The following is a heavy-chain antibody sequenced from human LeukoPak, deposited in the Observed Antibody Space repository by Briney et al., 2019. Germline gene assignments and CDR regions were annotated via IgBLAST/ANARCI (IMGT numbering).Heavy chain of an antibody. V-gene: IGHV4-39*02. CDR2: IYYSVRT. CDR1: GGSLSNSSYY. D-gene: IGHD4-17*01. CDR3: ARLRYGEGY. Sequence: SETLSLTCSVSGGSLSNSSYYWGWIRQPPGKGLEWIGSIYYSVRTYYDPSLKSRVTISVDTSKNHFSLKLSSVTAADTAVYYCARLRYGEGYWGQGTLVTVSS. J-gene: IGHJ4*02.